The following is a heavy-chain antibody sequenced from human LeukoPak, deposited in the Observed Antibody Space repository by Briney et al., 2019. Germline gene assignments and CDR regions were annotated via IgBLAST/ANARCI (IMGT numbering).Heavy chain of an antibody. Sequence: PGGSLRLSCAASGFTFSSYEMNWVRQAPGKGLEWVSSISTSSIYIYNADSVKGRFTISRDNARNSLFLQMNSLRAEDTAVYYCARVLSGRGSLYSYYYYMDVWGKGTTVTISS. CDR3: ARVLSGRGSLYSYYYYMDV. CDR2: ISTSSIYI. J-gene: IGHJ6*03. D-gene: IGHD3-10*01. CDR1: GFTFSSYE. V-gene: IGHV3-21*01.